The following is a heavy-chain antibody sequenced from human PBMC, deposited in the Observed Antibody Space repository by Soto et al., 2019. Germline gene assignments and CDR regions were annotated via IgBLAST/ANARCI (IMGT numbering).Heavy chain of an antibody. V-gene: IGHV1-69*01. CDR3: ARDRSGYCSGGSCYSDYYYGMDV. CDR2: IIPIFGTA. Sequence: QVQLVQSGAEVKKSGSSVKVSCKASGGTFSSYAISWVRQAPGQGLEWMGGIIPIFGTANYAQKFQGRVTITADESTSTAYMELSSLRSEDTAVYYCARDRSGYCSGGSCYSDYYYGMDVWGQGTTVTVSS. CDR1: GGTFSSYA. D-gene: IGHD2-15*01. J-gene: IGHJ6*02.